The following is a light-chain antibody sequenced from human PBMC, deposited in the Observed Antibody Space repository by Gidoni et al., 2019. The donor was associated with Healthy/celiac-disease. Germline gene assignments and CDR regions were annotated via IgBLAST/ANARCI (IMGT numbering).Light chain of an antibody. CDR3: QQFNSYPHT. V-gene: IGKV1-13*02. CDR1: QGISSA. CDR2: DAS. J-gene: IGKJ2*01. Sequence: ANQLTESPSSLSPSVGGRVTIACRASQGISSALAWYQQKPGKAPKLLIYDASSLKSGVPSRFSGSGSGTDFTLTISSLQPEDFATYYCQQFNSYPHTFGQXTKLEIK.